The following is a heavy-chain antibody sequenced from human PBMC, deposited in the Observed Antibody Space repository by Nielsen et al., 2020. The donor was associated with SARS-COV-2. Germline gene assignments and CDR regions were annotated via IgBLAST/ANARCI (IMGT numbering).Heavy chain of an antibody. V-gene: IGHV4-39*01. CDR1: GVSISTNDYY. CDR3: VRELYGLDV. D-gene: IGHD1-7*01. Sequence: SETLSLTCVSSGVSISTNDYYWGWIRQPPGKGLEWIGSISYLGTTFYDPSLKSRVAISVDTSENQFSLKLSSVTAADTAVYYCVRELYGLDVWGQGTPVTVSS. CDR2: ISYLGTT. J-gene: IGHJ6*02.